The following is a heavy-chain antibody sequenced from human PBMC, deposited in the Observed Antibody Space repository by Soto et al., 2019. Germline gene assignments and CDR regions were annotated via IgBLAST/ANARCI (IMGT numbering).Heavy chain of an antibody. Sequence: SGPTLVNPTETLTLTCTVSGFSLSNARMGVSWIRQPPGKALEWLAHIFSNDEKSYSTSLKSRLTISKDTSKSQVALTMTNMDPVDTATYYCARIRNYYDSSGYYYAGSAFDIWGQGTMVTVSS. CDR2: IFSNDEK. V-gene: IGHV2-26*01. CDR3: ARIRNYYDSSGYYYAGSAFDI. CDR1: GFSLSNARMG. D-gene: IGHD3-22*01. J-gene: IGHJ3*02.